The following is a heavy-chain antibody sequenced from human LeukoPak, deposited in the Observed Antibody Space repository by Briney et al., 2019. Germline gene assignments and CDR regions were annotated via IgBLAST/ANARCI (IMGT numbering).Heavy chain of an antibody. Sequence: PSETLPLTCTVSGGSISNYYWTWIRQPPGKGLEWIGYIYYSGTTHYSPSLKSRVTLSVDTSKSQFSLKLSSVTAADTAVYYCARVGGSWYSAAFDVWGQGTMVTVSS. D-gene: IGHD6-13*01. CDR1: GGSISNYY. J-gene: IGHJ3*01. CDR3: ARVGGSWYSAAFDV. V-gene: IGHV4-59*01. CDR2: IYYSGTT.